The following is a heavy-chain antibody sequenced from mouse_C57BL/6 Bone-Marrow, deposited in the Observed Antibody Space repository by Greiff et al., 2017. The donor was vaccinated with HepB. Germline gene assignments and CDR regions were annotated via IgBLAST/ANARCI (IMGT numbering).Heavy chain of an antibody. V-gene: IGHV1-52*01. CDR1: GYTFTSYW. J-gene: IGHJ1*03. D-gene: IGHD1-1*01. CDR2: IDPSDSET. CDR3: ARWGDYGSSPEYFDV. Sequence: VQLQQPGAELVRPGSSVKLSCKASGYTFTSYWMHWVKQRPIQGLEWIGNIDPSDSETHYNQKFKDKATLTVDKSSSTAYMQLSSLTSEDSAVYYCARWGDYGSSPEYFDVWGTGTTVTVSS.